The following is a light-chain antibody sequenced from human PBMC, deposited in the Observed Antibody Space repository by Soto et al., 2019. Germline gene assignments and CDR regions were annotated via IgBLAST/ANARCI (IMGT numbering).Light chain of an antibody. CDR3: QPYNNWPLT. CDR1: QTISSW. CDR2: KAS. J-gene: IGKJ4*01. V-gene: IGKV1-5*03. Sequence: DIQMTQSPSSLSSSVGDRVTITCRASQTISSWLAWYQQKPGKAPKLLIYKASTLKSGVPSRFSGSGSGAEFTLTINSLQSEDFAVYYCQPYNNWPLTFGGGTKVDI.